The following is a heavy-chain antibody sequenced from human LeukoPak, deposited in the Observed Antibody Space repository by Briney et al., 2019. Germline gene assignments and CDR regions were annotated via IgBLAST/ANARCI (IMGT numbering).Heavy chain of an antibody. D-gene: IGHD2-21*02. CDR3: ARDVVVTSSPDAFAF. CDR1: GASVTSGGYC. V-gene: IGHV4-31*03. CDR2: ISNSGTT. J-gene: IGHJ3*01. Sequence: ASETLSLTCTVSGASVTSGGYCWTWIRQHPGKGLEWIVYISNSGTTAHNPSFKSRLFISLDTSKNHFSLRLSSVTAAATAVYYCARDVVVTSSPDAFAFWGQGTMVTVSS.